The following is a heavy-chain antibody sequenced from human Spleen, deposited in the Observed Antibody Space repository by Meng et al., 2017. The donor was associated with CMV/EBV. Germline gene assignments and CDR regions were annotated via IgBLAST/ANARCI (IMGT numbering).Heavy chain of an antibody. V-gene: IGHV4-61*01. CDR1: GGSVSSGSYY. J-gene: IGHJ6*02. CDR2: IYYSGST. D-gene: IGHD2-2*01. Sequence: SETLSLTCTVSGGSVSSGSYYWSWIRQPPGKGLEWIGYIYYSGSTYNDPSLKSRVTISVDTSKNQFSLKVASVTAADTAVYYCARWGSSMVESGMDVWGQGTTVTVSS. CDR3: ARWGSSMVESGMDV.